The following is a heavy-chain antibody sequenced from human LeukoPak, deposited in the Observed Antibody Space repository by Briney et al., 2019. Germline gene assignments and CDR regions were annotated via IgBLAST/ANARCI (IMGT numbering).Heavy chain of an antibody. Sequence: GGSLRLSCAASGFTFNSYWMSWVRQAPGKGLEWVAVISYDGSNKYYADSVKGRFTISRDNSKNTLYLQMNSLRAEDTAVYYCARDRRTTPYSWFDPWGQGTLVTVSS. CDR1: GFTFNSYW. CDR2: ISYDGSNK. CDR3: ARDRRTTPYSWFDP. V-gene: IGHV3-30*03. J-gene: IGHJ5*02. D-gene: IGHD2-15*01.